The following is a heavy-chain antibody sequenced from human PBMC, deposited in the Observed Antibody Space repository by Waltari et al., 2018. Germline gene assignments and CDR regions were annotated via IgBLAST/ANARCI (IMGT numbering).Heavy chain of an antibody. V-gene: IGHV1-3*01. CDR2: INAGNGNT. J-gene: IGHJ4*02. D-gene: IGHD2-2*01. CDR1: GCTFTSYA. Sequence: QVQLVQSGAEVKKPGASVKVSCKASGCTFTSYAMHWVRQAPGQRLEWMGWINAGNGNTKYSQKFQGRVTITRDTSASTAYMELSSLRSEDTAVYYCARGGIVVVPAPDYWGQGTLVTVSS. CDR3: ARGGIVVVPAPDY.